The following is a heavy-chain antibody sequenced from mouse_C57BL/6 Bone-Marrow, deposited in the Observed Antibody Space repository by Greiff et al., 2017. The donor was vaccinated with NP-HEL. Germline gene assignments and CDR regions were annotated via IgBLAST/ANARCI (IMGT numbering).Heavy chain of an antibody. CDR3: ARESSDYDGSSDY. V-gene: IGHV1-55*01. J-gene: IGHJ2*01. CDR2: IYPGSGST. Sequence: VQLQQPGAELVKPGASVKMSCKASGYTFTSYWITWVKQRPGQGLEWIGDIYPGSGSTNYNEKFKSKATLTVDTSSSTAYMQLSSLTSEDSAVYYCARESSDYDGSSDYWGQGTTLTVSS. CDR1: GYTFTSYW. D-gene: IGHD1-1*01.